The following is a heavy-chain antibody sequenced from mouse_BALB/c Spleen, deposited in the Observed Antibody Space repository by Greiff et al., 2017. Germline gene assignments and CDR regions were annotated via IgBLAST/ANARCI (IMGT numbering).Heavy chain of an antibody. D-gene: IGHD2-4*01. CDR2: IDPANGNT. CDR3: ARPYDYDEGFAY. CDR1: GFNIKDTY. J-gene: IGHJ3*01. Sequence: LKQSGAELVKPGASVKLSCTASGFNIKDTYMHWVKQRPEQGLEWIGRIDPANGNTKYDPKFQGKATITADTSSNTAYLQLSSLTSEDTAVYYCARPYDYDEGFAYWGQGTLVTVSA. V-gene: IGHV14-3*02.